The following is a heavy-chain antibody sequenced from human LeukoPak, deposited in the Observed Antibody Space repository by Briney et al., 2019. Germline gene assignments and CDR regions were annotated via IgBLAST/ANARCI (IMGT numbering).Heavy chain of an antibody. J-gene: IGHJ4*02. V-gene: IGHV3-21*01. CDR1: GFTFSSYS. Sequence: GGSLRLSCAASGFTFSSYSMNWVRQAPGKGLEWVSSISSSSSYTYYADSVKGRFTISRDNAKNSLYLQMNSLRAEDTAVYYCARDNSPKYSSGWYDYGYWGQGTLVTVSS. CDR2: ISSSSSYT. D-gene: IGHD6-19*01. CDR3: ARDNSPKYSSGWYDYGY.